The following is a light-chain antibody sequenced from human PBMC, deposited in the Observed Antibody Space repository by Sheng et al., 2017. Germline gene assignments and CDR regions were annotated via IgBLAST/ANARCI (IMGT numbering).Light chain of an antibody. CDR3: QQYGSSPQT. V-gene: IGKV3-20*01. CDR2: GAS. J-gene: IGKJ1*01. Sequence: EIVLTQSPGTLSLSPGERATLSCRASQSVSSGYLAWYQQKPGLAPRLLIYGASSRATGFPARLSGSGSGTDFTLTISRLEPEDFAVYYCQQYGSSPQTFGQGTKVEIK. CDR1: QSVSSGY.